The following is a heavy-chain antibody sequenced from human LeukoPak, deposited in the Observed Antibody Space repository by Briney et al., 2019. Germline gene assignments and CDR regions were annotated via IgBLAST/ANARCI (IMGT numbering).Heavy chain of an antibody. CDR1: GFTFSSYW. V-gene: IGHV3-7*01. Sequence: PGGSLRLSCAASGFTFSSYWTSWVRQAPGKGLEWVANIKQDGSEKYYVDSVKGRFTISRDNAKNSLYLQMNSLRAEDTAVYYCARRGDRFDYWGQGTLVTVSS. CDR2: IKQDGSEK. J-gene: IGHJ4*02. CDR3: ARRGDRFDY. D-gene: IGHD3-16*01.